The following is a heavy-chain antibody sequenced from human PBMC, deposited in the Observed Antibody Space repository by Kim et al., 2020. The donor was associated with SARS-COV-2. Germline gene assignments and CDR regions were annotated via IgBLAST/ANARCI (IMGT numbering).Heavy chain of an antibody. CDR2: MNPNSGNT. D-gene: IGHD1-26*01. V-gene: IGHV1-8*01. Sequence: ASVKVSCKASGYTFTSYDINWVRQATGQGLEWMGWMNPNSGNTGYAQKFQGRVTMTRNTSISTAYMELSSLRSEDTAVYYCARGRYSGSYSHWYFDLWGRGTLVTVSS. J-gene: IGHJ2*01. CDR3: ARGRYSGSYSHWYFDL. CDR1: GYTFTSYD.